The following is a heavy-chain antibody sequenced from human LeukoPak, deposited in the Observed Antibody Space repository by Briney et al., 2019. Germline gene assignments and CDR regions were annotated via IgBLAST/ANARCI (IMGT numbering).Heavy chain of an antibody. V-gene: IGHV3-66*01. D-gene: IGHD3-10*01. J-gene: IGHJ4*02. CDR1: GFAVSSNY. Sequence: GGSLRLSCAASGFAVSSNYMSWVRQAPGKGLEWVSVIYSGGSTYYADSVKGRFTISRDNSKNTLYLQMNSLRAEDTAVYYCAKGVRWFGPNDYFDYWGQGTLVTVSS. CDR2: IYSGGST. CDR3: AKGVRWFGPNDYFDY.